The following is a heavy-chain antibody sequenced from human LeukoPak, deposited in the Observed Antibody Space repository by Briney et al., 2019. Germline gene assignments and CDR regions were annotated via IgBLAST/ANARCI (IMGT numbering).Heavy chain of an antibody. V-gene: IGHV4-34*01. CDR3: ARKMRWGFDY. J-gene: IGHJ4*02. CDR2: INHSGST. D-gene: IGHD4-23*01. Sequence: ASETLSLTCTVSGGSISSYYWSWIRQPPGKGLEWIGEINHSGSTNYNPSLKSRVTISVDTSKNQFSLKLSSVTAADTAVYYCARKMRWGFDYWGQGTLVTVSS. CDR1: GGSISSYY.